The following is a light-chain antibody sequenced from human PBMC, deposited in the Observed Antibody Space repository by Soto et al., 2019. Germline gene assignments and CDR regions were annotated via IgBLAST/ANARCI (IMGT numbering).Light chain of an antibody. CDR1: SSNIGNNY. CDR3: ITWASGLRRGV. CDR2: DNN. J-gene: IGLJ2*01. V-gene: IGLV1-51*01. Sequence: QSVLTQPPSVSAAPGQKVTISCSGSSSNIGNNYVSWYQHLPGTAPKLLIYDNNKRPSGIPDRFSGSKSGTSATLAITGLQTGDEADYYCITWASGLRRGVFGGGTKLTVL.